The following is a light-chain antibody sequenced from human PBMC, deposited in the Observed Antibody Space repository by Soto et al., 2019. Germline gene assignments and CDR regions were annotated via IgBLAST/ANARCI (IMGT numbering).Light chain of an antibody. J-gene: IGKJ1*01. CDR3: QQYDSSPRT. V-gene: IGKV3-20*01. CDR1: QSVSSSY. CDR2: GAS. Sequence: EIVLTQSPGPLSLSPVERAALSYSASQSVSSSYLAWYQQKPGQAPRLLISGASSRAADIPDRFSGSGSGTDFTLTINRLEPEDFAVYYCQQYDSSPRTFGQGTKVDTK.